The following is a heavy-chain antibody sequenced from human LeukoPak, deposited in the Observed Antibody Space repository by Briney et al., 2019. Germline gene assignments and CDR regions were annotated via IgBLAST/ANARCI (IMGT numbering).Heavy chain of an antibody. CDR2: IHYSGST. V-gene: IGHV4-59*08. J-gene: IGHJ4*02. D-gene: IGHD6-13*01. CDR3: ASSSWYGKLDY. CDR1: GGSISSYY. Sequence: SETLSLTCTVSGGSISSYYWSWIRQPPGKGLEWIGYIHYSGSTNYNPSLKSRVTISVDTSKNQFSLKLSSVTAADTAVYYCASSSWYGKLDYWGQGTLVTVSS.